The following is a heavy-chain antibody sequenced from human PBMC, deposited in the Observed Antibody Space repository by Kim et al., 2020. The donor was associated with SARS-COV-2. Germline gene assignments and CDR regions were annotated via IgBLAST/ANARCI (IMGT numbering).Heavy chain of an antibody. Sequence: GGSLRLSCSASGFTFSSYAMHWVRQAPGKGLEYVSAISSNGGSTYYADSVKGRFTISRDNSKNTLYLQMSSLRAEDTAVYYCVGGTGQQLDPYYYYGMDVWGQGTTVTVSS. CDR2: ISSNGGST. CDR3: VGGTGQQLDPYYYYGMDV. CDR1: GFTFSSYA. D-gene: IGHD6-13*01. V-gene: IGHV3-64D*06. J-gene: IGHJ6*02.